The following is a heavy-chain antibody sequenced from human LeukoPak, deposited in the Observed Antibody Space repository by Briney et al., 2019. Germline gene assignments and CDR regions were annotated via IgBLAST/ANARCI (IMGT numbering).Heavy chain of an antibody. CDR3: ARLRGYGSGSYYFDY. CDR1: GGSISSSSYY. D-gene: IGHD3-10*01. J-gene: IGHJ4*02. Sequence: SETLSLTCAVSGGSISSSSYYWGWIRQPPGKGLEWIGSIYYSGSTYYNPSLKSRVTISVDTSKNQFSLKLSSVTAADTAVYYCARLRGYGSGSYYFDYWGQGTLVTVSS. V-gene: IGHV4-39*01. CDR2: IYYSGST.